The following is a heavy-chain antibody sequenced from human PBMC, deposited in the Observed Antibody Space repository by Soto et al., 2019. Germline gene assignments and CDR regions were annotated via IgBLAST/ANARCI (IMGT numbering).Heavy chain of an antibody. V-gene: IGHV3-74*01. Sequence: EVQLVESGGGLVQPGGSLRLSCAASGFSFSSKWMHWVRHAPGKGLVWVSRINTDESSTSHADFVKGRFTISRDNAKNTLYLQMNSLRTEDTAVYYCAREDFGVFSVAYFDYWGQGTLVTVSS. CDR2: INTDESST. CDR3: AREDFGVFSVAYFDY. J-gene: IGHJ4*02. CDR1: GFSFSSKW. D-gene: IGHD3-3*01.